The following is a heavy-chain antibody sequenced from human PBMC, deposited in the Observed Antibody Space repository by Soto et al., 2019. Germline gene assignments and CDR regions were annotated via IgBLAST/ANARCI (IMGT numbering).Heavy chain of an antibody. D-gene: IGHD6-13*01. Sequence: SETLSLTCTVSGGSISSGDYYWSWIRQPPGKGLEWIGYIYYSGSTYYNPSLKSRVTISVDTSKNQFSLKLSSVTAADTAVYYCARVTVIAAAGPTRDPGYYYYGMDVWGQGTTVTVSS. V-gene: IGHV4-30-4*01. CDR1: GGSISSGDYY. J-gene: IGHJ6*02. CDR3: ARVTVIAAAGPTRDPGYYYYGMDV. CDR2: IYYSGST.